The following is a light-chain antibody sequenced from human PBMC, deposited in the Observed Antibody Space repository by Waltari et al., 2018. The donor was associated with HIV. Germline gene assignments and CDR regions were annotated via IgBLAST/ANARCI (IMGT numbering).Light chain of an antibody. Sequence: QSALTQPASVSGSPGQSITISCTGTSSDVGTYNYVSWYQQHPGKAPKLMVYDVSNRPSVVSNRFSGSKSANTASLTISGLQAEDEADYYCSSYTSSSTVVFGGGTKLTVL. CDR2: DVS. V-gene: IGLV2-14*03. CDR1: SSDVGTYNY. J-gene: IGLJ2*01. CDR3: SSYTSSSTVV.